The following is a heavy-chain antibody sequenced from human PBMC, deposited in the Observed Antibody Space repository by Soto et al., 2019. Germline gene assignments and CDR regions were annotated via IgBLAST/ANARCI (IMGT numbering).Heavy chain of an antibody. V-gene: IGHV3-23*01. D-gene: IGHD3-3*01. Sequence: EVQLLESGGGLVQPGGSLRLSCAASGFTFSSYAMSWVRQAPGKGLEWVSAISGSGGSTYYADSVKGRYTISRDNSKNTLYLQMNGLRAEDTAVYYCAKIPITIFGVVIIPYYYYMDVWGKGTTVTVSS. CDR3: AKIPITIFGVVIIPYYYYMDV. CDR1: GFTFSSYA. CDR2: ISGSGGST. J-gene: IGHJ6*03.